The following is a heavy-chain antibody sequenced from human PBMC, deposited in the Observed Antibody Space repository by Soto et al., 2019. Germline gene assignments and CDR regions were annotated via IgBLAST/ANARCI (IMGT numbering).Heavy chain of an antibody. CDR2: IIPVLGVR. D-gene: IGHD5-18*01. Sequence: QVQLVQSGAEVKKPGSSVKVSCKASGGTFGNHAISWVRQAPGQGLEWLGGIIPVLGVRDNAQNFQGRDTITADAATSKAYLELSSLRCENTVHYSGESEAGYTYGYVLDPWGQGTLVTVSS. CDR3: ESEAGYTYGYVLDP. V-gene: IGHV1-69*01. J-gene: IGHJ5*02. CDR1: GGTFGNHA.